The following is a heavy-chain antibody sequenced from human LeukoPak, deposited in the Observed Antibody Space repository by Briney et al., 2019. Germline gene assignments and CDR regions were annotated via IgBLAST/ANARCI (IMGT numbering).Heavy chain of an antibody. CDR3: ARDQGRIAAAGNYLSSGY. CDR1: GFTFTSYT. CDR2: ISSDGSSK. J-gene: IGHJ4*02. V-gene: IGHV3-30*09. Sequence: GRSLRLSCAASGFTFTSYTMHGVRQAPGKGLEWVAVISSDGSSKYYADSVKGRFAISRDNSKNTLYLQMNSLRTEDTAVYYCARDQGRIAAAGNYLSSGYWGQGTLVTVSS. D-gene: IGHD6-13*01.